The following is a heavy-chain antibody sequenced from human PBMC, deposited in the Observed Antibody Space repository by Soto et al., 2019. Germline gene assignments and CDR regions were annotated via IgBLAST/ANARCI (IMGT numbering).Heavy chain of an antibody. V-gene: IGHV1-2*04. Sequence: QVQLVQSGAEVKKPGASVKVSCKASGYSFTDYHIHWVRQAPGQGLEWLGRINPKSGGTSTAQKFQGWVTMTTDTSMSTASMELARLTSDDAASYCSARGDSTDCSNGVCSFIYTHDMDVWGQGTTVTVSS. CDR1: GYSFTDYH. J-gene: IGHJ6*02. CDR2: INPKSGGT. CDR3: ARGDSTDCSNGVCSFIYTHDMDV. D-gene: IGHD2-8*01.